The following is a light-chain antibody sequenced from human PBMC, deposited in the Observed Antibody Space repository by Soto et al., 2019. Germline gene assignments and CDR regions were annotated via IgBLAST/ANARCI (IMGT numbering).Light chain of an antibody. CDR2: EVS. J-gene: IGLJ3*02. V-gene: IGLV2-8*01. Sequence: QSALTQPPSASGSPGQSVTISCTGTSSDVGAYKYVSWYQQYPGKASKLMIYEVSKRPSGVPDRFSGSKSGNTASLTVSGLRAEDEADYYCTSYVGSDIWVFGGGTKLTVL. CDR3: TSYVGSDIWV. CDR1: SSDVGAYKY.